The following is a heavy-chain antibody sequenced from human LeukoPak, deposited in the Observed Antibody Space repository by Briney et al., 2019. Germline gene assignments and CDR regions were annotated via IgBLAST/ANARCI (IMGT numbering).Heavy chain of an antibody. CDR1: GFTFSGSA. CDR2: IRSKANSYAT. J-gene: IGHJ5*02. V-gene: IGHV3-73*01. D-gene: IGHD2-8*01. Sequence: GGSLKLSCAASGFTFSGSAMHWVRQASGKGLEWVGRIRSKANSYATAYAASVKGRFNISRDDSKNPAYLQMNSLKTDDTAVYYCTSLMAGFDPWGQGTLVSVSS. CDR3: TSLMAGFDP.